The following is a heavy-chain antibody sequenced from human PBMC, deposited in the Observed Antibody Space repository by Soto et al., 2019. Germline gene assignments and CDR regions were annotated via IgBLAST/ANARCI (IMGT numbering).Heavy chain of an antibody. V-gene: IGHV4-39*01. CDR3: ARLYVAYYYDSSGYYQTYYYYGMDV. Sequence: PSETLSLTCTVSGGSISSSSYYWGWIRQPPGKGLEWIGSIYKSGSTYYNPSLKSRVTISVHTSKNKYSLKLRSVTTADTAVYYCARLYVAYYYDSSGYYQTYYYYGMDVWGQGTTVT. J-gene: IGHJ6*02. D-gene: IGHD3-22*01. CDR2: IYKSGST. CDR1: GGSISSSSYY.